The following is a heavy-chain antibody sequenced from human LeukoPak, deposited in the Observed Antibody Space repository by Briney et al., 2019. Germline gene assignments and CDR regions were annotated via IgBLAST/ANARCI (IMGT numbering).Heavy chain of an antibody. V-gene: IGHV3-30*18. CDR3: AKGVSRGVDPTGLEY. D-gene: IGHD1-1*01. CDR1: GFTFSSYG. Sequence: PGKSLRLSCVASGFTFSSYGMHWVRQAPGKGPEWVAVISYDGSDRYYANFVKGRFTISRDNSKNTLFLQTNSMRPEDTAVYYCAKGVSRGVDPTGLEYWGQRTLVTVSS. CDR2: ISYDGSDR. J-gene: IGHJ4*02.